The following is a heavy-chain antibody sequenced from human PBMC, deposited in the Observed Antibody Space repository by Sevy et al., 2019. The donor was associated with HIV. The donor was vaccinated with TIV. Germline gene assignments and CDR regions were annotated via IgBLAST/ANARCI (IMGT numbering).Heavy chain of an antibody. D-gene: IGHD6-25*01. CDR2: IRYDGINK. J-gene: IGHJ6*02. CDR3: AKGGSGGIDHYGMDV. Sequence: GGSLRLSCAASGFRFNNFGMYWVRQAPGKGLEGVAFIRYDGINKYYVDSVKGRSIISRDNSKDTLYLEMKSRRLGDTAIYYCAKGGSGGIDHYGMDVWGQGTTVTVSS. V-gene: IGHV3-30*02. CDR1: GFRFNNFG.